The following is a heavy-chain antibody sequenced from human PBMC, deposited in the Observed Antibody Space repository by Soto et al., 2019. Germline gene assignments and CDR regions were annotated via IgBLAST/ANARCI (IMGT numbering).Heavy chain of an antibody. CDR3: AATRGYFDWLFDY. J-gene: IGHJ4*02. CDR1: GGSISISSYY. Sequence: SETLSLTCTVPGGSISISSYYWGCIRQPPGKGLEWIGSIYYSGSTYYNPSLKSRVTISVDTSKNQFSLKLSSVTAADTAVYYCAATRGYFDWLFDYWGQGTLVTVSS. D-gene: IGHD3-9*01. V-gene: IGHV4-39*01. CDR2: IYYSGST.